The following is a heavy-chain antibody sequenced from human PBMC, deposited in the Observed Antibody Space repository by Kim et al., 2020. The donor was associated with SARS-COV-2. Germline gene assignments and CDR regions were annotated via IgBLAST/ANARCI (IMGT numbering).Heavy chain of an antibody. CDR2: IYYSGST. CDR3: AGESPDLYCYGGVYV. D-gene: IGHD2-21*01. J-gene: IGHJ6*02. CDR1: GGSISSYS. V-gene: IGHV4-59*13. Sequence: SETLSLTCTVSGGSISSYSRSWIRQPPGKGLEWIGYIYYSGSTNYNPALKNRVTISVETSKNQFFLKLISVTTADATVYYCAGESPDLYCYGGVYVWGQG.